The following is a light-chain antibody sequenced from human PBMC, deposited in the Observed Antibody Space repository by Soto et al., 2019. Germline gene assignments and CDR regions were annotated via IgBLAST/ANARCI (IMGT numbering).Light chain of an antibody. J-gene: IGKJ2*01. CDR2: RAS. V-gene: IGKV1-5*03. CDR1: QSISPW. CDR3: QQYRGRPYT. Sequence: DIQMTQSPSTLSAYVGERVTITCRASQSISPWLAWYQKKPGKAPNPLIYRASNLQTGVPSRFSGSGSGTEFTLTINSLQPDDFATYYCQQYRGRPYTFGQGTKLEIE.